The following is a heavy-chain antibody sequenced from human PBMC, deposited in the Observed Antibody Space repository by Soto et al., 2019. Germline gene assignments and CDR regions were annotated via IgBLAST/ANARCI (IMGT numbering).Heavy chain of an antibody. Sequence: SETLALTCTVSGGSVRSYYGAGILQPPGKGLEWMGYIYSSGSTNYNPSLKTRVTISVDTSKNHFSLKLISVSAADTAVYYCARVGKTSSNDAFDIWGQGTKVTVSS. D-gene: IGHD6-13*01. CDR2: IYSSGST. CDR3: ARVGKTSSNDAFDI. V-gene: IGHV4-59*02. J-gene: IGHJ3*02. CDR1: GGSVRSYY.